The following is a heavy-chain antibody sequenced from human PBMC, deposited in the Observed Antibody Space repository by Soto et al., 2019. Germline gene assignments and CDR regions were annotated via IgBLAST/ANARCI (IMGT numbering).Heavy chain of an antibody. CDR2: IKQDGSEK. CDR1: GFTFSSYW. CDR3: ARDRSIAAAASYYYGMDV. J-gene: IGHJ6*02. Sequence: GGSLSLSCAASGFTFSSYWMSWVRQAPGKGLEWVANIKQDGSEKYYVDSVKGRFTISRDNAKNSLYLQMNSLRAEDTPVYYCARDRSIAAAASYYYGMDVWGQGTTVTVSS. D-gene: IGHD6-13*01. V-gene: IGHV3-7*01.